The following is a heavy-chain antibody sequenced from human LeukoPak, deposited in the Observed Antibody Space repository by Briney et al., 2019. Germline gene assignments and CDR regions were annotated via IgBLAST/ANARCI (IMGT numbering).Heavy chain of an antibody. CDR1: GFTFSSYG. Sequence: GGSLRLSCAASGFTFSSYGMHWVRQAPGKGLEWVSVISYDGSNKYYADSVKGRFTISRDNSKNTLYLQMNSLRAEDTAVYYCAKGYGSGSYWVMELLADYWGQGTLVTVSS. V-gene: IGHV3-30*18. CDR3: AKGYGSGSYWVMELLADY. J-gene: IGHJ4*02. D-gene: IGHD3-10*01. CDR2: ISYDGSNK.